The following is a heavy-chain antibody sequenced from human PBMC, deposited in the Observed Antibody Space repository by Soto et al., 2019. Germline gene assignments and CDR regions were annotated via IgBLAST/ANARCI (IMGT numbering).Heavy chain of an antibody. CDR2: ISYDGSNK. J-gene: IGHJ4*02. V-gene: IGHV3-30-3*01. D-gene: IGHD3-3*01. Sequence: PGGSLRLSCAASGFTFSSYAMHWVRRAPGKGLEWVAVISYDGSNKYYADSVKGRFTISRDNSKNTLYLQMNSLRAEDTAVYYCARDDHTIFGVVIESTFDYWGQGTLVTVSS. CDR1: GFTFSSYA. CDR3: ARDDHTIFGVVIESTFDY.